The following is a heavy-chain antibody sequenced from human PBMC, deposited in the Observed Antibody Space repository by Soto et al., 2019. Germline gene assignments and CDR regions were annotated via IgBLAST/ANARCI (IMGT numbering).Heavy chain of an antibody. D-gene: IGHD2-2*01. CDR3: AKTIETSSGVSSRGRGAVLDY. J-gene: IGHJ4*02. V-gene: IGHV3-30*18. Sequence: QVQLVESGGGVVQPGRSLRLSCAASGFMFSVYGMHWVRQAPGKGPEWVAVISFDGRTEFYADPVKGRFTISRDNHKSTVFLQMNSLIPEDTAIYYCAKTIETSSGVSSRGRGAVLDYWGQGTLVTVSS. CDR2: ISFDGRTE. CDR1: GFMFSVYG.